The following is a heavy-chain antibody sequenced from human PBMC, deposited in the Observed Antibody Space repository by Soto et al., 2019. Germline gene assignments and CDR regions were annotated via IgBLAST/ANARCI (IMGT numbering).Heavy chain of an antibody. CDR2: ISAYNGNT. J-gene: IGHJ3*02. CDR3: ARDGPMDRAFDI. D-gene: IGHD3-10*01. Sequence: ASVKVSCKASGYTFIRYGITWVRQAPGQGLEWMGWISAYNGNTNYAQKLQGRVTMTTDTSTSTAYMELRSLRSDDTAVYYCARDGPMDRAFDIWGQGTMVTVSS. V-gene: IGHV1-18*01. CDR1: GYTFIRYG.